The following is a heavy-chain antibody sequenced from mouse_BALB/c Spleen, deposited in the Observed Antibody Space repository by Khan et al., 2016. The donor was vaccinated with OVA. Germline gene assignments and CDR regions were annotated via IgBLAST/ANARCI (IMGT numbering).Heavy chain of an antibody. J-gene: IGHJ3*01. CDR2: ILPGSDST. CDR1: GYTFSSYW. CDR3: ARMGDYGYDAWFAY. V-gene: IGHV1-9*01. Sequence: QVQLKQSGAELMKPGASVKISCKATGYTFSSYWIEWIKQRPGHGLEWIGEILPGSDSTNYNEKFKGKATFTADTSSNTVYMQLSSLTSEDSAVHYCARMGDYGYDAWFAYWGQGTLVTVSA. D-gene: IGHD2-2*01.